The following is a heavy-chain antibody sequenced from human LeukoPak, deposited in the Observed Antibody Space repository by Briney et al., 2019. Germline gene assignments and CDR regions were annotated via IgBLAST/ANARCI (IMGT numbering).Heavy chain of an antibody. CDR1: GFTFSSYA. Sequence: GGSLRLSCAASGFTFSSYAMHWVRRAPGKGLEWVAVISYDGSNKYYADSVKGRFTISRDNAKNSLYLQMNSLRAEDTAVYYCARELYLAYCGGDCYSSAFDIWGQGTMVTVSS. D-gene: IGHD2-21*02. J-gene: IGHJ3*02. CDR3: ARELYLAYCGGDCYSSAFDI. CDR2: ISYDGSNK. V-gene: IGHV3-30*04.